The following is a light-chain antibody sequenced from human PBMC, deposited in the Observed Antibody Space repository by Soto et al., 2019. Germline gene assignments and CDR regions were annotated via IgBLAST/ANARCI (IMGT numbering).Light chain of an antibody. CDR1: SSNIGAGYD. J-gene: IGLJ3*02. CDR3: QSYDSSLGAWV. V-gene: IGLV1-40*01. Sequence: QSVLTQPPSVSGAPGQRVTISCTGSSSNIGAGYDVHWYQQLPGTAPKLLLYGNTNRPSGIADRFSGSKSGTSGSLVITGLQAEDEAYYYCQSYDSSLGAWVFGGGTKLTVL. CDR2: GNT.